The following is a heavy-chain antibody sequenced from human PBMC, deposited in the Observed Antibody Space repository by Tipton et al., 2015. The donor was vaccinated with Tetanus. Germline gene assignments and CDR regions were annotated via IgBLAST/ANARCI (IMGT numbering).Heavy chain of an antibody. V-gene: IGHV4-30-4*08. CDR2: IHHSGLA. J-gene: IGHJ3*02. D-gene: IGHD4-11*01. Sequence: TLSLTCSLSGGSIDSGSFYWAWIRQPPGKGLEWIAFIHHSGLAFSKPSLKSRVSISIDTSQNQFSLRLTSVTAADTAVYFCARNVYTVTNDAFDIWGHGTLVNFSS. CDR3: ARNVYTVTNDAFDI. CDR1: GGSIDSGSFY.